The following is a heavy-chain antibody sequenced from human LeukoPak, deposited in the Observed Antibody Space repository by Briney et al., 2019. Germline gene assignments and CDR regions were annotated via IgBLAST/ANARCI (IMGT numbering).Heavy chain of an antibody. D-gene: IGHD1-26*01. CDR2: MGKELNGYAT. V-gene: IGHV3-73*01. CDR3: TRDSGTYNWLDP. J-gene: IGHJ5*02. Sequence: PGGSLKLSCAASGFTFSDSSIHWVRQASGKGLEWIGLMGKELNGYATAYAASVRGRFTISRDDSQNTAYLQTDSLKTEDTALYYCTRDSGTYNWLDPWGQGTLVTVSS. CDR1: GFTFSDSS.